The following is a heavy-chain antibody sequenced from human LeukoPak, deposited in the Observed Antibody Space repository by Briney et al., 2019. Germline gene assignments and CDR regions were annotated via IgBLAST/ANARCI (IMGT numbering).Heavy chain of an antibody. CDR2: INANSGGT. Sequence: ASVKVSCKASGYTLTGFHMHWVRQAPGQGLEWMGWINANSGGTSYAQKFQVRVTVTRDTSISTAYMELTGLTSDDTAAYYCARDPIDGYYYFDYWGQGTLVTVSS. V-gene: IGHV1-2*02. CDR1: GYTLTGFH. D-gene: IGHD1-1*01. J-gene: IGHJ4*02. CDR3: ARDPIDGYYYFDY.